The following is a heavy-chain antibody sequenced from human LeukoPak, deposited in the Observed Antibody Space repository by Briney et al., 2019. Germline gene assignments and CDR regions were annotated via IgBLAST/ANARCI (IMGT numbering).Heavy chain of an antibody. CDR2: IIPIFGTA. CDR1: GYSFNSHH. CDR3: ARAPYCSGGSCYPPLYYYYGMDV. Sequence: SVKVSCKTSGYSFNSHHVHWVRQAPGQGLEWMGGIIPIFGTANYAQKFQGRVTITADESTSTAYMELSSLRSEDTAVYYCARAPYCSGGSCYPPLYYYYGMDVWGQGTTVTVSS. J-gene: IGHJ6*02. D-gene: IGHD2-15*01. V-gene: IGHV1-69*13.